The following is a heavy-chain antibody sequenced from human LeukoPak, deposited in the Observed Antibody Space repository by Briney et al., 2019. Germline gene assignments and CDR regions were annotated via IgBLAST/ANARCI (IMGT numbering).Heavy chain of an antibody. CDR2: IYYSGST. J-gene: IGHJ4*02. V-gene: IGHV4-31*03. D-gene: IGHD3-10*01. CDR1: GGSISSGGYY. Sequence: SQTLSLTCTVSGGSISSGGYYWSWIRQHPGKGLEWIGYIYYSGSTYYNPSLKSRVTISVDMSKNQFSLKLSSVTAADTAVYYCARDTYYSGPGGTMVRGVIDYWGQGTLVTVSS. CDR3: ARDTYYSGPGGTMVRGVIDY.